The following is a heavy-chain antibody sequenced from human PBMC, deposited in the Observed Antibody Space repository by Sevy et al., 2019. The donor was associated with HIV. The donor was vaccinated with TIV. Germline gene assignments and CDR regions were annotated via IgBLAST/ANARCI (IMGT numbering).Heavy chain of an antibody. Sequence: GGSLRLSCAASGFTFTTYTMNWVRQAPGKGLEWVSSITSSSNYNYYADSVKGRFTISRDNAKDSVYLQMNSLRAEDTDVYYCARPYGSLSWEAFDVWGQGTMVPVTS. V-gene: IGHV3-21*01. CDR2: ITSSSNYN. CDR3: ARPYGSLSWEAFDV. D-gene: IGHD3-10*01. J-gene: IGHJ3*01. CDR1: GFTFTTYT.